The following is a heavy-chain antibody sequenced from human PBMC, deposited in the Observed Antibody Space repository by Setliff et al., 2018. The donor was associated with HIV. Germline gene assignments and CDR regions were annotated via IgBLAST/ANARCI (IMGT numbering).Heavy chain of an antibody. D-gene: IGHD2-21*01. V-gene: IGHV1-3*01. CDR1: GHSFTTYF. Sequence: ASVKVSCKASGHSFTTYFLHWVRQAPGQRLEWMGWINAGNGNTKYSQKFQGRVTIIRETSASIAYTELISLRSEDTAVYYCARSAYCGGDCYSFWDYWGQGTLVTVSS. CDR3: ARSAYCGGDCYSFWDY. CDR2: INAGNGNT. J-gene: IGHJ4*02.